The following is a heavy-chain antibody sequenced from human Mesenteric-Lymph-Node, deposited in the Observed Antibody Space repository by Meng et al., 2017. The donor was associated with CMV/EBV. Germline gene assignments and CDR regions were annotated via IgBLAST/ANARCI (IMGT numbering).Heavy chain of an antibody. D-gene: IGHD3-3*01. CDR1: GGTFSNSA. Sequence: SVKVSCKASGGTFSNSAISWVRQAPGHGLEWMGGIIPPIDITDYAQKFQGRVTITADKSTSTVYMELSSLRSDDTAIYYCASQSDVGVNPWKWFDPWGQGTLVTVSS. CDR2: IIPPIDIT. J-gene: IGHJ5*02. CDR3: ASQSDVGVNPWKWFDP. V-gene: IGHV1-69*10.